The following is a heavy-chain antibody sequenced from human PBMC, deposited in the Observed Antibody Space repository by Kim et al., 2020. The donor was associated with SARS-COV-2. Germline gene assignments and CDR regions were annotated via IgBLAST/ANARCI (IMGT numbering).Heavy chain of an antibody. D-gene: IGHD1-26*01. CDR1: GFTFSSYS. J-gene: IGHJ4*02. V-gene: IGHV3-48*04. Sequence: GGSLRLSCAASGFTFSSYSMNWVRQAPGKGLEWVSYISSSSSTIYYADSVKGRFTISRDNAKNSLYLQMNSLRAEDTAVYYCARYSGSYSFDYWGQGTLVTVSS. CDR2: ISSSSSTI. CDR3: ARYSGSYSFDY.